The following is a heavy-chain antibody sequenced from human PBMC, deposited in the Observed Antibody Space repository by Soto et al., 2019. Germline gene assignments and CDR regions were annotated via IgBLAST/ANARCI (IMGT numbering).Heavy chain of an antibody. V-gene: IGHV4-4*07. J-gene: IGHJ5*02. D-gene: IGHD3-9*01. CDR3: ARDAHYDILTGQRFDP. Sequence: PSETLSLTCTVSGGSISSYYWSWIRQPAGRGLEWVGRIYTSGSTNYNPSLKSRVTMSVDTSKNQFSLKLSSVTAADTAVYYRARDAHYDILTGQRFDPWGQGTLVTVSS. CDR2: IYTSGST. CDR1: GGSISSYY.